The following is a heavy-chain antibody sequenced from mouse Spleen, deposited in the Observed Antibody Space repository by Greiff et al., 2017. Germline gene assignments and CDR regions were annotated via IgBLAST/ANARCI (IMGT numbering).Heavy chain of an antibody. CDR2: INYDGSST. CDR3: AREGITTVVATRAMDY. J-gene: IGHJ4*01. CDR1: GFTFSDYY. Sequence: EVMLVESEGGLVQPGSSMKLSCTASGFTFSDYYMAWVRQVPEKGLEWVANINYDGSSTYYLDSLKSRFIISRDNAKNILYLQMSSLKSEDTATYYCAREGITTVVATRAMDYWGQGTSVTVSS. V-gene: IGHV5-16*01. D-gene: IGHD1-1*01.